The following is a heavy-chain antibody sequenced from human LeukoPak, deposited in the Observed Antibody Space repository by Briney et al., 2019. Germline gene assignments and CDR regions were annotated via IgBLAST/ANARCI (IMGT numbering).Heavy chain of an antibody. J-gene: IGHJ4*02. CDR2: ISGSGGST. D-gene: IGHD2-2*01. V-gene: IGHV3-23*01. CDR1: GFTFSSYA. CDR3: AKDRMGCSSTSCYRSSLDY. Sequence: PGGSLRLSCAASGFTFSSYAMSWVRQAPGKGLEWVSAISGSGGSTYYADSVKGRFTISRDNSKNTLYLQMNSLRAEDTAVYYCAKDRMGCSSTSCYRSSLDYWGQGTLVTVSS.